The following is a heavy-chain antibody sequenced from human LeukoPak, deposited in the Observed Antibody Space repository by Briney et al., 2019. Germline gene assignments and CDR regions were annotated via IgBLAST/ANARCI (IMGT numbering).Heavy chain of an antibody. D-gene: IGHD3-10*01. J-gene: IGHJ3*02. Sequence: SETLSLTCAVYGGSFSGYYWSWIRQPPGKGLEWIGEINHSGSTNYNPSLKSRVTISVDMSKNQFSLKLSSVTAADTAVYYCARSYRITMVRGNKAFDIWGQGTMVTVSS. CDR2: INHSGST. CDR1: GGSFSGYY. CDR3: ARSYRITMVRGNKAFDI. V-gene: IGHV4-34*01.